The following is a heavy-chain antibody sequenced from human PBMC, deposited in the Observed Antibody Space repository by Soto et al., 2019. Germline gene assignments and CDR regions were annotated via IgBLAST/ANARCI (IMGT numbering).Heavy chain of an antibody. D-gene: IGHD2-15*01. V-gene: IGHV3-23*01. CDR2: ISGSGGST. CDR3: SGDPFPDSSGRRCYLPASDR. Sequence: EVQLLESGGGLVQPGGSLRLSCAASGFTFSSYAMSWVRQAPGKGREWVSAISGSGGSTYYEDSVKGRFTISRDNSKNKIYLQMNSLRAEDTAVYYCSGDPFPDSSGRRCYLPASDRWGQGTLVNVS. CDR1: GFTFSSYA. J-gene: IGHJ4*02.